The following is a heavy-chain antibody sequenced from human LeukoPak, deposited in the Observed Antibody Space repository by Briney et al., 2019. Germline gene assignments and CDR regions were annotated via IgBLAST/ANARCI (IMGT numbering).Heavy chain of an antibody. CDR2: IYYSGST. CDR3: AREWSGFDF. D-gene: IGHD2-15*01. CDR1: GLTVSSNY. Sequence: PGGSLRLSCTASGLTVSSNYMSWVRQAPGKGLEWIGSIYYSGSTYYNPSLKSRVTISVDTSKNQFSLKLSSVTAADTAVYYCAREWSGFDFWGQGTTVTVSS. J-gene: IGHJ3*01. V-gene: IGHV4-59*02.